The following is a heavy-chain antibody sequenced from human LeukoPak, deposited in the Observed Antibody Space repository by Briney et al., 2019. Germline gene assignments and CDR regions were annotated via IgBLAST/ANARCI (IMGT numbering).Heavy chain of an antibody. V-gene: IGHV1-2*02. CDR1: GYMFSIND. CDR3: ARDRGSITMVRGVN. CDR2: INPNSGGT. Sequence: ASVKVSCKASGYMFSINDMHWVRQAPGQGLEWMGWINPNSGGTNYAQKFQGRVTMTRDTSISTAYMELSRLRSDDTAVYYCARDRGSITMVRGVNWGQGTLVTVSS. J-gene: IGHJ4*02. D-gene: IGHD3-10*01.